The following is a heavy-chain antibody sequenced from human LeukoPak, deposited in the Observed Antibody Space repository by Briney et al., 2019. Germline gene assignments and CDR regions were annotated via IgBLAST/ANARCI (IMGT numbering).Heavy chain of an antibody. Sequence: SQTLSLTCTVSGGSISSGDYYWSWLRQPPGKGLEWIGYIYYSGSTYYNPSLKSRVTISVDTSKNQFSLKLSSVTAADTAVYYCARERGGYSYGSRPFDYWGQGTLDTVSS. CDR2: IYYSGST. CDR3: ARERGGYSYGSRPFDY. D-gene: IGHD5-18*01. CDR1: GGSISSGDYY. J-gene: IGHJ4*02. V-gene: IGHV4-30-4*01.